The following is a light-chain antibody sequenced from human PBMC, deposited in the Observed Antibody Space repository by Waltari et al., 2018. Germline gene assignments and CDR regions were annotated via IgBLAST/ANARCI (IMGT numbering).Light chain of an antibody. Sequence: QSALTQPASVSGSPGQSITISFTGTSRDVGSYNLVPWYQQLPGKAPKLMIYEGSKRPSGVSNRFSGSKSGNTASLTISGLQAEDEADYYCCSYAGSSSHVVFGGGTKLTVL. CDR1: SRDVGSYNL. CDR3: CSYAGSSSHVV. V-gene: IGLV2-23*01. J-gene: IGLJ2*01. CDR2: EGS.